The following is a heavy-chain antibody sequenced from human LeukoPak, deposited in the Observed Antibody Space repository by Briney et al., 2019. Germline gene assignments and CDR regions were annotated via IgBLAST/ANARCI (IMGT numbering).Heavy chain of an antibody. J-gene: IGHJ6*02. V-gene: IGHV3-23*01. D-gene: IGHD3-22*01. Sequence: AGGSLRLSCAASGFTFSTYAMTWVRQGPGEGLEWVSGISGSGGSTYYADSVKGRFTISRDNSKNTLYLQMNSLRAEDTAVYYCAKGIRTYYYDSSGYYYGDYYYGMDVWGQGTTVTVSS. CDR1: GFTFSTYA. CDR2: ISGSGGST. CDR3: AKGIRTYYYDSSGYYYGDYYYGMDV.